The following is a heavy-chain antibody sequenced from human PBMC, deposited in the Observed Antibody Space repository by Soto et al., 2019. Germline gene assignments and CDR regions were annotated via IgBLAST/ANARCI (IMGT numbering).Heavy chain of an antibody. J-gene: IGHJ4*02. D-gene: IGHD1-26*01. CDR3: CHTWV. CDR1: GFSISDYW. Sequence: EVQMVESGGGLVQPGGSLRLSCAASGFSISDYWMSWVRQAPGNGLEWVGNINEDGSEENYVASLKGRLTISSDNARNSLYLQMNSLRVEDTAVYYCCHTWVGGQGTLVTVSS. V-gene: IGHV3-7*01. CDR2: INEDGSEE.